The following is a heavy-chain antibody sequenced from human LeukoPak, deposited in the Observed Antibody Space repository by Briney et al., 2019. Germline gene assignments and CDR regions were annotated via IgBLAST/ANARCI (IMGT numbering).Heavy chain of an antibody. D-gene: IGHD3-16*01. CDR1: GYTFTSYY. CDR2: INPSGGST. CDR3: ARDRTVVWKDYYYYMDV. V-gene: IGHV1-46*01. Sequence: ASVKVSCKASGYTFTSYYMHWVRQVPGQGLEWMGIINPSGGSTSYAQKFQGRVTMTRDMSTSTVYMELSSLRSEDTAVYYCARDRTVVWKDYYYYMDVWGKGTTVAVSS. J-gene: IGHJ6*03.